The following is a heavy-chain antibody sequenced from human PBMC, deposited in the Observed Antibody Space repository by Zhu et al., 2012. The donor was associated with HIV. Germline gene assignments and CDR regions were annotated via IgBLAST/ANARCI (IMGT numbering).Heavy chain of an antibody. J-gene: IGHJ6*02. CDR2: IYHSGST. Sequence: QVQLQESGPGLVKPSETLSLTCAVSGYSISSGYYWGWIRQPPGKGLEWIGSIYHSGSTYYNPSLKSRVTISVDTSKNQFSLKLSSVTAADTAVYYCARVMGGYNQSRPVYYYGMDVWGQGTTVTVSS. V-gene: IGHV4-38-2*01. CDR3: ARVMGGYNQSRPVYYYGMDV. CDR1: GYSISSGYY. D-gene: IGHD5-24*01.